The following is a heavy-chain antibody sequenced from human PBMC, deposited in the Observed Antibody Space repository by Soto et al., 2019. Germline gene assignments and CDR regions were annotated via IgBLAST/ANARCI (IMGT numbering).Heavy chain of an antibody. CDR3: ASSYCSGGSCYDYYYGMDV. J-gene: IGHJ6*02. CDR2: INAGNGNT. D-gene: IGHD2-15*01. Sequence: ASVKVSCKASGYPFINFAIHWVRQAPGQRLEWMGWINAGNGNTKYSQKFQGRVTITRDTSASTAYMELSSLRSEDTAVYYCASSYCSGGSCYDYYYGMDVWGQGTTVTVSS. V-gene: IGHV1-3*01. CDR1: GYPFINFA.